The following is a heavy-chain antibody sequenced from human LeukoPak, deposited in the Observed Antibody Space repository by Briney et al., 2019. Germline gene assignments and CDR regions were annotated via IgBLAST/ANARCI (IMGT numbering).Heavy chain of an antibody. CDR3: ARGGPYSSSWYSHRWFDP. CDR1: GYTFTGYY. Sequence: ASVKVSCKASGYTFTGYYMHWVRQAPGQGLEWMGWINPNSGGTNYAQKFQGRVTMTRDTSISTAYMELSRLRSDDTAVYYCARGGPYSSSWYSHRWFDPWGQGTLVTVSS. V-gene: IGHV1-2*02. CDR2: INPNSGGT. D-gene: IGHD6-13*01. J-gene: IGHJ5*02.